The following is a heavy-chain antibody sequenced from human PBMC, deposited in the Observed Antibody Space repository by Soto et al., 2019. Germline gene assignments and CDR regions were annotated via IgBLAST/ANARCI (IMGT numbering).Heavy chain of an antibody. CDR3: PSTFDRHPELFDY. Sequence: QVQLVESGGGVVQPGRSLRLSCAASGFTFSSYGMHWVRQAPGKGLEWVAVIWYDGSNKYYADSVKGRFTISRDNSKNTLYLQMNSLIAEDTVVYYCPSTFDRHPELFDYWGQRTLVTVAS. J-gene: IGHJ4*02. V-gene: IGHV3-33*01. CDR1: GFTFSSYG. D-gene: IGHD3-9*01. CDR2: IWYDGSNK.